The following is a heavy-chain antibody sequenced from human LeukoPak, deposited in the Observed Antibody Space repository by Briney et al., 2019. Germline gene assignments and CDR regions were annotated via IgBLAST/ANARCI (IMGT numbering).Heavy chain of an antibody. D-gene: IGHD6-13*01. CDR1: GGSISTYY. CDR3: ARRISSSLNWFDP. J-gene: IGHJ5*02. CDR2: IYYSGST. Sequence: SETLSLTCTVSGGSISTYYWSWIRQPPGKGLEWIGYIYYSGSTNYNPSLKSRVTISVDTSKNQFSLKLNSVTAADTAVYYCARRISSSLNWFDPWGQGTLVTVSS. V-gene: IGHV4-59*08.